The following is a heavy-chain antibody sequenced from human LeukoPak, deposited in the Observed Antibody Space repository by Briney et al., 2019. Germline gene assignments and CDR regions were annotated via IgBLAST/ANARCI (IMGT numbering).Heavy chain of an antibody. Sequence: SETLSLTCTVSGASINSDYWTWVRQVAGKGLEWIGRIFASGSTDYNPYLRSRITMSVDTSKNQFSLDLSSVTAADTGVYYCVRGWAPRGEKSSFASWGQGTLVTVSS. D-gene: IGHD3-10*01. CDR1: GASINSDY. CDR3: VRGWAPRGEKSSFAS. CDR2: IFASGST. V-gene: IGHV4-4*07. J-gene: IGHJ4*02.